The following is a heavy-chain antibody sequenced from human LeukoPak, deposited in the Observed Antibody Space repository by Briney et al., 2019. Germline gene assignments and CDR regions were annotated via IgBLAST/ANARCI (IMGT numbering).Heavy chain of an antibody. J-gene: IGHJ3*02. D-gene: IGHD3-10*01. V-gene: IGHV3-30-3*01. CDR3: ARGPPYLITMVRGVITLGAFDI. Sequence: GGSLRLSCAASGFTFSSYAMHWVRRAPGKGLEWVAVISYDGSNKYYADSVKGRFTIPRDNSKNTLYLQMNSLRAEDTAVYYCARGPPYLITMVRGVITLGAFDIWGQGTMVTVSS. CDR2: ISYDGSNK. CDR1: GFTFSSYA.